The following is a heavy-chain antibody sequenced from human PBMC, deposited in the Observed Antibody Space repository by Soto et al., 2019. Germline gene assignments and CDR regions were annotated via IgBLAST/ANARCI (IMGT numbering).Heavy chain of an antibody. D-gene: IGHD3-3*01. CDR2: IKSKTNGGTT. CDR3: STSFGVVIGDFFDY. V-gene: IGHV3-15*07. J-gene: IGHJ4*02. Sequence: GGSLRLSCAASGFTFTTAWMNWVRQAPGKGLEWVGRIKSKTNGGTTDYAAPVKGRFTISRDDSKNTLYLQMNSLKTEDTAVYYCSTSFGVVIGDFFDYWGQGTLVTVSS. CDR1: GFTFTTAW.